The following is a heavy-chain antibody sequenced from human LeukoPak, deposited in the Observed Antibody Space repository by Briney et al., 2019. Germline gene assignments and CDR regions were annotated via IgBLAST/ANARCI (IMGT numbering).Heavy chain of an antibody. CDR2: ISSSSTI. Sequence: PGGSLRLSCAASGFTFSTYSMNWVRQAPGKGLEWVSYISSSSTIYYADSVKGRFTISRDNAKNSLYLQMNSLRDEDTAVYYCARRCSSTSCYYYYAMDVWGQGTTVTVSS. J-gene: IGHJ6*02. CDR3: ARRCSSTSCYYYYAMDV. CDR1: GFTFSTYS. D-gene: IGHD2-2*01. V-gene: IGHV3-48*02.